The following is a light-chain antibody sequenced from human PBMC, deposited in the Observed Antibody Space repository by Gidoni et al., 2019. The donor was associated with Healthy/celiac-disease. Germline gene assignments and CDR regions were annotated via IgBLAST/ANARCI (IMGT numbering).Light chain of an antibody. V-gene: IGKV3-15*01. CDR3: QQYNNWPPYT. CDR1: QSVSSN. Sequence: EIGITQSRATLYVSPGERATLSCRASQSVSSNLAWYQQKPGQAPRLLIYGASTRATGIPARFSGSGSGTEFTLTISSLQSEDFAVYYCQQYNNWPPYTFGQGTKLEIK. CDR2: GAS. J-gene: IGKJ2*01.